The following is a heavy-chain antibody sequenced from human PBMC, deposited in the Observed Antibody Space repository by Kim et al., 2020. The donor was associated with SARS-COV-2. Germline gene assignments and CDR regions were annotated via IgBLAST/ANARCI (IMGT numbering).Heavy chain of an antibody. V-gene: IGHV1-69*01. Sequence: NYAQKFQGRVTITADESTSTAYMELSSLRSEDTAVYYCARTYGSGSYYVYWGQGTLVTVSS. D-gene: IGHD3-10*01. CDR3: ARTYGSGSYYVY. J-gene: IGHJ4*02.